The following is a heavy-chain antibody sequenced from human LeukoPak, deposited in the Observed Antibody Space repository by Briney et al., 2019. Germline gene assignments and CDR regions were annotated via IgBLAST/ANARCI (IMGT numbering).Heavy chain of an antibody. D-gene: IGHD6-19*01. CDR2: IYPGDSDT. V-gene: IGHV5-51*01. CDR3: ARRRISSVAGNYYFDY. J-gene: IGHJ4*02. CDR1: GYSFTSYW. Sequence: RGESLKISCKGSGYSFTSYWIGWVRQMPGKGLEWMGIIYPGDSDTRYSPSFQGQVTISADKSISTAYLQWSSLKASDTAMCYCARRRISSVAGNYYFDYWGQGTLVTVSS.